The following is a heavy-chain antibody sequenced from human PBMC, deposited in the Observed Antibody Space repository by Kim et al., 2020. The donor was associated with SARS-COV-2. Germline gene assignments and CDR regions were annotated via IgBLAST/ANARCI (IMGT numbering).Heavy chain of an antibody. CDR1: GFTFSSYA. CDR2: ISGSGGST. J-gene: IGHJ6*01. V-gene: IGHV3-23*01. D-gene: IGHD3-16*01. CDR3: XKGGXXXLRXXYYY. Sequence: GGSLRLSCAASGFTFSSYAMSWVRQAPGKGLXXVSAISGSGGSTYYADSVKGRXXXSRDXXKNTXXLQMNSLXXXDTXVXYXXKGGXXXLRXXYYY.